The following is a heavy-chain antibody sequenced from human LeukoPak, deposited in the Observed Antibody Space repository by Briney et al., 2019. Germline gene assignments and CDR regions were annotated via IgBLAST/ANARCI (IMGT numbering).Heavy chain of an antibody. D-gene: IGHD1-26*01. V-gene: IGHV3-64*01. CDR2: ISSNGGST. J-gene: IGHJ5*02. CDR3: ARAGSYYGNWFDP. Sequence: GGSLRLSCAASGFTFSSYAMHWVRQAPGKGLEYVSAISSNGGSTYYANSVKGRFTISRDNSKNTLYLQMGSLRAEDMAVYYCARAGSYYGNWFDPWGQGTLVTVSS. CDR1: GFTFSSYA.